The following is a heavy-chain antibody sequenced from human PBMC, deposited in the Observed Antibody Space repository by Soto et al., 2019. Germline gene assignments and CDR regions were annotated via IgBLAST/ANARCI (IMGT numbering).Heavy chain of an antibody. J-gene: IGHJ6*02. Sequence: PGESLKISCVGSGYSFTNYWIAWVRQMPGKGLEWMGIIYPGDSATRYSPSFEGRVTMSVDKSSSTAYLQWRSLKASDTAMYYCARPLRAESSGYGMDVWGQGTTVTVSS. CDR2: IYPGDSAT. CDR3: ARPLRAESSGYGMDV. D-gene: IGHD3-22*01. CDR1: GYSFTNYW. V-gene: IGHV5-51*01.